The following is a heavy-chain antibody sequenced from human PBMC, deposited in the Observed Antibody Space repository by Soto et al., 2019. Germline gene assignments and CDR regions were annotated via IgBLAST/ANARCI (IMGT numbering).Heavy chain of an antibody. D-gene: IGHD2-2*01. J-gene: IGHJ4*02. CDR2: ISNSGST. Sequence: PGGSLRLSCAASGFTFRNCAMNWVRQAPGRGLEWVSTISNSGSTYYADAVKGRFTISRDISKNTLYLQMSSLRADDTALYYCAKGREGYCSSTSCLYYFDSWGQGTQVTVSS. V-gene: IGHV3-23*05. CDR1: GFTFRNCA. CDR3: AKGREGYCSSTSCLYYFDS.